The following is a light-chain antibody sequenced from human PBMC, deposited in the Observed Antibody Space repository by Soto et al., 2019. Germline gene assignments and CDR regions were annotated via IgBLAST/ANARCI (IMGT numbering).Light chain of an antibody. V-gene: IGKV3-20*01. Sequence: VLTQSPGTLSLSPGERATLSCRASQSVSGSDLAWYQQKPGQAPRLLISGVSNRATGTPDRFSGSGSGTDFTLTISSQEPEDFPVFYCHQYGISPPTFGPGTKVEI. CDR1: QSVSGSD. J-gene: IGKJ1*01. CDR3: HQYGISPPT. CDR2: GVS.